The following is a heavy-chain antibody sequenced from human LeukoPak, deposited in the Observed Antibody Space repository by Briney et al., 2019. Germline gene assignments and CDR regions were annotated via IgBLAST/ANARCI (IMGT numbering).Heavy chain of an antibody. D-gene: IGHD4-17*01. Sequence: SETLSLTCTVSGGSISSSSYYWGWIRQPPGKGLEWIGSIYYSGSTYYNPALKSRITISVDTSKTQFSLKLSSVTAADTAVYYCARRDYARDYWGQGTLVTVSS. V-gene: IGHV4-39*01. CDR3: ARRDYARDY. J-gene: IGHJ4*02. CDR2: IYYSGST. CDR1: GGSISSSSYY.